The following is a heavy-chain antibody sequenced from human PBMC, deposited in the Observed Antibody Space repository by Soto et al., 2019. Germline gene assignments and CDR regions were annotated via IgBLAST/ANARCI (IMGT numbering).Heavy chain of an antibody. Sequence: QITLKESGPTRVRPTQTLTLTCTFSGFLLSTSGVGVGWVRQPPGQALERLALIYWDDDKADSPSLKSKLTITKDTSKNQVVLTMANMDPVDTATYYCAHRVGLQGNWNGGYFDHWGQGALVTVSS. D-gene: IGHD1-1*01. J-gene: IGHJ4*02. V-gene: IGHV2-5*02. CDR3: AHRVGLQGNWNGGYFDH. CDR2: IYWDDDK. CDR1: GFLLSTSGVG.